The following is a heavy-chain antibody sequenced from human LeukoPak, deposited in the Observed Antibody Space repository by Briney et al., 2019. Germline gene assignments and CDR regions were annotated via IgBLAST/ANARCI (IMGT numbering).Heavy chain of an antibody. D-gene: IGHD2-21*01. CDR3: AKVVGVRFPYFDY. CDR2: ISWNSGSI. CDR1: GFTFDGYA. V-gene: IGHV3-9*01. Sequence: GGSLRLSCAASGFTFDGYAMHRVRQAPGKGLEWVSGISWNSGSIGYADSVKGRFTISRDNAKNSLYLQMNSLRAEDTALYYCAKVVGVRFPYFDYWGQGTLVTLSS. J-gene: IGHJ4*02.